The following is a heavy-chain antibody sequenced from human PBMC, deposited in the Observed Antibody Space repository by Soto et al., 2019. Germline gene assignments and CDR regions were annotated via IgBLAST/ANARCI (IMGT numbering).Heavy chain of an antibody. CDR2: IKHDGTET. J-gene: IGHJ4*02. V-gene: IGHV3-7*05. CDR1: GFIFSRHW. D-gene: IGHD1-26*01. CDR3: ARYSGWFIDY. Sequence: VQLVESGGDLDRPGGSLRLSCAASGFIFSRHWMTWVRQAPGKGLEWVANIKHDGTETYLVDSVRGRLTISRDNAKNSVYLQMNSLRVEDTAVYYCARYSGWFIDYWGQGTLVTVSS.